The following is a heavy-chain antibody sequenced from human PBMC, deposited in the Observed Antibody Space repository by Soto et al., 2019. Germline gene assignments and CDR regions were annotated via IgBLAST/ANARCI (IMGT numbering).Heavy chain of an antibody. J-gene: IGHJ4*02. V-gene: IGHV4-59*08. CDR3: GRLGGYYQAFDH. Sequence: PSETLSLTCTVSGGSIRSYYWSWIRQPPGKGLEWIGYVYYSGSTKYNPSLKSRVTISVDSSKNQFSLKLDSVTAADTAVYYCGRLGGYYQAFDHWGQGTLVTVSP. CDR1: GGSIRSYY. CDR2: VYYSGST. D-gene: IGHD3-3*01.